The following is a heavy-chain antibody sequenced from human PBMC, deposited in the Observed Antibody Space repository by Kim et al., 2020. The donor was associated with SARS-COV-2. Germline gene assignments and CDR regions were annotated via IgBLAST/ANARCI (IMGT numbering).Heavy chain of an antibody. V-gene: IGHV3-23*01. J-gene: IGHJ3*02. D-gene: IGHD7-27*01. CDR3: AKWDGPWGAFDI. Sequence: YYADSVKCLFTISRDNSKNTLYLQMNSLRAEDTAVYYCAKWDGPWGAFDIWGQGTMVTVSS.